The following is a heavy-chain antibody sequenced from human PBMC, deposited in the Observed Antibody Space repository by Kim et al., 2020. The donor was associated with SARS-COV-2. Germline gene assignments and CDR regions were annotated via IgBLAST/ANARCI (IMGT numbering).Heavy chain of an antibody. J-gene: IGHJ4*02. V-gene: IGHV3-23*01. Sequence: GGSLRLSCAASGFAFSEFAMSWVRQAPGEGLEWISTIGRSGSDTYYAASVKGRFTVSRDNSKNTLFLQMSSLSADDSAPYYCASAPWGVGVTGGNWGQGTLVTVS. CDR2: IGRSGSDT. CDR3: ASAPWGVGVTGGN. CDR1: GFAFSEFA. D-gene: IGHD6-19*01.